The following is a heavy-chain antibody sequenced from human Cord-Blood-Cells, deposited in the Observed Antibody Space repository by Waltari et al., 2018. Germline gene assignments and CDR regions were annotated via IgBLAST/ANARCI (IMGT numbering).Heavy chain of an antibody. CDR3: ARGLGYCSSTSCYFDY. D-gene: IGHD2-2*01. V-gene: IGHV1-8*03. CDR1: GYTFTSYD. CDR2: MNPNSGNT. J-gene: IGHJ4*02. Sequence: QVQLVQSGAEVKKPGASVKVSCKASGYTFTSYDIKWVRQLTGQGLEWMGWMNPNSGNTGYAQKFQGRVTITRNTSISTAYMELSSLRSEDTAVYYCARGLGYCSSTSCYFDYWGQGTLVTVSS.